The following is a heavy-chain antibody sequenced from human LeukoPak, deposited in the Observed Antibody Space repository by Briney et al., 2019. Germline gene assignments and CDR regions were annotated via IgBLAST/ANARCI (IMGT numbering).Heavy chain of an antibody. V-gene: IGHV1-2*02. CDR3: ARDGLYYYYMDV. CDR2: INPNSGGT. J-gene: IGHJ6*03. Sequence: ASVKVSCKASGYTFTGYYMHWVRQAPGQGLEWMGWINPNSGGTNYAQKLQGRVTMTTDTSTSTAYMELRSLRSDDTAVYYCARDGLYYYYMDVWGKGTTVTVSS. CDR1: GYTFTGYY.